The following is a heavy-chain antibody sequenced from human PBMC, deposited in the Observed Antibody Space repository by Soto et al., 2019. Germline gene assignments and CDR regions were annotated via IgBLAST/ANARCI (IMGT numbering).Heavy chain of an antibody. Sequence: ASVKVSCKASGYTFTGYYMHWVRQAPGQGLEWMGWINPNSGGTNYAQKFQGRVTMARDTSISTAYMELSRLRSDDTAVYYCARVHEFDWLFPYWGQGTLVTVSS. CDR1: GYTFTGYY. CDR3: ARVHEFDWLFPY. CDR2: INPNSGGT. V-gene: IGHV1-2*02. J-gene: IGHJ4*02. D-gene: IGHD3-9*01.